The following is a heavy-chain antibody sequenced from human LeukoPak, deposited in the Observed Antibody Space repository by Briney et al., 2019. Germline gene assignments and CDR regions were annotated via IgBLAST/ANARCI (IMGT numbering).Heavy chain of an antibody. J-gene: IGHJ5*02. CDR3: ARAPCVWWLDHRFDP. CDR1: GGSISSYY. D-gene: IGHD2-21*01. CDR2: IYYSGST. V-gene: IGHV4-59*01. Sequence: SETLSLTCTVSGGSISSYYWSWIRQPPGKGLEWIGYIYYSGSTNYNPSLKSRVTISVDTSKNQFSLKLSSVTAADTAVYYCARAPCVWWLDHRFDPRGQGTLVTVSP.